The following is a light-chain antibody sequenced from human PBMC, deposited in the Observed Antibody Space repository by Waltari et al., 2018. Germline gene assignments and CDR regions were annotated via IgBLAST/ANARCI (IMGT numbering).Light chain of an antibody. V-gene: IGKV3-20*01. Sequence: EIVLTQSPGTLSLSPGERATLSCRASQSVSSSYLAWYQQKPGQAPRLLIYGASSRATGIPDRFSGSGSGTDFTLTISRLGPEDFAVYYWQQYGSSPPPFGQGTRLEIK. J-gene: IGKJ5*01. CDR2: GAS. CDR3: QQYGSSPPP. CDR1: QSVSSSY.